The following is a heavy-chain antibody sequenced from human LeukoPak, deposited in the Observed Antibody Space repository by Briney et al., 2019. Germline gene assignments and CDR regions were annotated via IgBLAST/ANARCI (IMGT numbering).Heavy chain of an antibody. Sequence: SETLSLTCTVPGGSISSAPYYWSWIRQRPGKGLEWMGYISHSGNTYYNPSLKSRLNISADTSRNQFSLKLRSVTAADTALYFCAREGYYYDSSGPIDYWGQGTRVTVSS. CDR1: GGSISSAPYY. CDR2: ISHSGNT. D-gene: IGHD3-22*01. V-gene: IGHV4-31*03. J-gene: IGHJ4*02. CDR3: AREGYYYDSSGPIDY.